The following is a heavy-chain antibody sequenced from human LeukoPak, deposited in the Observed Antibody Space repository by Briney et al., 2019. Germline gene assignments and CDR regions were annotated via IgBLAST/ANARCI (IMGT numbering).Heavy chain of an antibody. V-gene: IGHV1-69*02. J-gene: IGHJ4*02. D-gene: IGHD4-11*01. Sequence: SVKVSCRASGYSFTSSYMHWVRQAPGQGLEWMGRIIPILGIANYAQKFQGRVTITADKSTSTAYMELSSLRSEDTAVYYCATDYSNYNSPQAYWGQGTLVTVSS. CDR3: ATDYSNYNSPQAY. CDR1: GYSFTSSY. CDR2: IIPILGIA.